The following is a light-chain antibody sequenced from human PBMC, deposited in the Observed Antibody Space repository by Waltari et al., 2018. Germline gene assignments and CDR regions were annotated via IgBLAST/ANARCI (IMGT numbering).Light chain of an antibody. CDR3: SSYTSSSTYVV. CDR1: SSDVGGYNY. V-gene: IGLV2-14*01. J-gene: IGLJ2*01. Sequence: QSALTQPASVSGSPGQSITISCTGTSSDVGGYNYFSWYQQPPGKAPKLMIYDVSNRPSGVSNRFSGSKSGNTASLTISGLQAEDEADYYCSSYTSSSTYVVFGGGTKLTVL. CDR2: DVS.